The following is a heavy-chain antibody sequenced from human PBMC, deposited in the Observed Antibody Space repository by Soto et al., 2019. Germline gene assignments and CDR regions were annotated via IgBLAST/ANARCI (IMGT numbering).Heavy chain of an antibody. Sequence: QVQLVQSGAEVKKPGASVRVSCQTSAYTFTNYAVSWVRQAPGQGLAWMGWISGDNGNTIYAQKFKGRVTMTTDTSTRKAYMELRRLRSDDTAVYYCATGLLGYCSGGSCYSDSWGQGTLVTVSS. J-gene: IGHJ4*02. D-gene: IGHD2-15*01. CDR1: AYTFTNYA. CDR3: ATGLLGYCSGGSCYSDS. V-gene: IGHV1-18*01. CDR2: ISGDNGNT.